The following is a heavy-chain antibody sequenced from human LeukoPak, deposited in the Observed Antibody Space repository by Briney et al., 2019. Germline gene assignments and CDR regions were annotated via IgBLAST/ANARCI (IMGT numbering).Heavy chain of an antibody. D-gene: IGHD3-10*01. V-gene: IGHV4-59*01. CDR1: GASLSSSS. CDR3: ARDTLESYGSGRYRWFDP. Sequence: SETLSLTCTISGASLSSSSWSWIRQPPGKGLEWIGYIYYSGSTNYNPSLKSRVTISVDTSKNQFSLKLSSVTAADTAVYYCARDTLESYGSGRYRWFDPWGQGTLVTVSS. CDR2: IYYSGST. J-gene: IGHJ5*02.